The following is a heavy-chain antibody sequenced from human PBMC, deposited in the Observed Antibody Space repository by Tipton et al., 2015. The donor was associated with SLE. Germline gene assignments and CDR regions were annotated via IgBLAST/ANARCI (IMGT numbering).Heavy chain of an antibody. D-gene: IGHD2-15*01. CDR1: GFTFSNYA. J-gene: IGHJ6*02. CDR3: AREQASGGPAQYCSGGTCDYYYYGMDA. Sequence: QLVQSGGGVVQPGRSLRLSCAASGFTFSNYAMHWVRQAPGKRLEWVAVISFDGRNKNYADSVKGRFTISRDDAKNTLYLHMNSLRAQDTAVDYCAREQASGGPAQYCSGGTCDYYYYGMDAWGQGTTVTVSS. CDR2: ISFDGRNK. V-gene: IGHV3-30*04.